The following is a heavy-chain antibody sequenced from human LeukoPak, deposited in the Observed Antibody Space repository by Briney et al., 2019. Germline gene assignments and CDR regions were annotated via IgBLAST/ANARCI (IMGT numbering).Heavy chain of an antibody. Sequence: GASVKVSCKASGYIFTGYYMHWVRQAPGQGLEWMGWINPNSGDTDYAQKFQGRLTMTRDTSIRTVYMELSSLKSDDTAVYYCTRGRRLDNAPTAPCEYWGQGTLVTVSS. CDR1: GYIFTGYY. CDR3: TRGRRLDNAPTAPCEY. D-gene: IGHD2-2*03. CDR2: INPNSGDT. V-gene: IGHV1-2*02. J-gene: IGHJ4*02.